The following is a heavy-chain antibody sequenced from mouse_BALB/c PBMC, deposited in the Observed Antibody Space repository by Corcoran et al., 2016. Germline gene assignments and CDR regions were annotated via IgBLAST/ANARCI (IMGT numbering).Heavy chain of an antibody. CDR2: IYPGSGNT. D-gene: IGHD3-3*01. V-gene: IGHV1-84*02. J-gene: IGHJ4*01. CDR3: ARGLGHDAMDY. CDR1: GYTFTDYY. Sequence: QIQLQQSGPELVKPGASVKISCKASGYTFTDYYINWVKQKPGQGLEWIGWIYPGSGNTKYNEKFKGKATLPVDTSSSTAYMQLSSLTSEDTAVYCCARGLGHDAMDYWGKGTSVTVSS.